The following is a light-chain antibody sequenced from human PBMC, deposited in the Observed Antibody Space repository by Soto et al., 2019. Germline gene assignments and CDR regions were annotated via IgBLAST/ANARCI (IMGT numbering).Light chain of an antibody. J-gene: IGKJ2*01. Sequence: DIEMTQSPSTLSASVGDRVTITCRASQSITTWLAWYQQKPGKAPKLLIYKATNVQTGVPSRFSGSGSGTAFSLTISSLQPEDFAIYYCQQYNDYQYTFGQGTKLEIK. V-gene: IGKV1-5*03. CDR2: KAT. CDR3: QQYNDYQYT. CDR1: QSITTW.